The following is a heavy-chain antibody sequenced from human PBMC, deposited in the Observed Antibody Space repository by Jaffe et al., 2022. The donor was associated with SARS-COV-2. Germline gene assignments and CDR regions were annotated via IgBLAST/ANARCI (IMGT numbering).Heavy chain of an antibody. D-gene: IGHD6-6*01. J-gene: IGHJ3*02. CDR3: ARRGYSSSFGALDI. Sequence: EVQLVQSGAEVKKPGESLKISCKGSGYSFTDYWIGWVRQMPGKGLEWMGTIYPSDSDTRHSPSFQGQVTISADKSISTAYLQWSSLKASDTAIYYCARRGYSSSFGALDIWGQGTLVIVSS. V-gene: IGHV5-51*01. CDR2: IYPSDSDT. CDR1: GYSFTDYW.